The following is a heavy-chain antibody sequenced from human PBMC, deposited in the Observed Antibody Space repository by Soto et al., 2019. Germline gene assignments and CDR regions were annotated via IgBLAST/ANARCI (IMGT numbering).Heavy chain of an antibody. CDR1: GFTFSLYS. J-gene: IGHJ6*02. CDR3: ARAVTWGLDV. D-gene: IGHD3-10*01. CDR2: ISRSSTGI. Sequence: EVQLVESGGGLVQPGGSLRLSCAASGFTFSLYSMSWVRQAPGKGLEWVSYISRSSTGIHYADSVKGRFTTCRDDATNSMHLQTNSLRDGNTAVYYCARAVTWGLDVWGQATTVSISS. V-gene: IGHV3-48*02.